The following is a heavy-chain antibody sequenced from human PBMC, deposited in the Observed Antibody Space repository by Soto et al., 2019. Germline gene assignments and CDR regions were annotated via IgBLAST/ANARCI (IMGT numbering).Heavy chain of an antibody. CDR1: GVSISSIRW. Sequence: PSETLSLTCAVSGVSISSIRWWSWVRQPPGKGLEWIGEIYHSGSTNYNSSLKSRVIISIDKSKNQFSLKLSSVTAADTAVYYCANLYRYTYGDFDYWGQGILVTVSS. D-gene: IGHD1-1*01. V-gene: IGHV4-4*02. CDR2: IYHSGST. CDR3: ANLYRYTYGDFDY. J-gene: IGHJ4*02.